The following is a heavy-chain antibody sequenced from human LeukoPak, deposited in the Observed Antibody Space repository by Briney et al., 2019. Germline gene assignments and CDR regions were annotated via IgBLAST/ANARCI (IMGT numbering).Heavy chain of an antibody. CDR1: GGSIRSSTYY. J-gene: IGHJ4*02. Sequence: SETLSLTCTVSGGSIRSSTYYWGWIRQPPGKELEWIGSIYYSGSTYYNPSLKSRVTMSVDTSKNQLSLKLSSVTAADTAVYYCARGVDYYGVWGQGTLVTVSS. D-gene: IGHD3-10*01. CDR2: IYYSGST. V-gene: IGHV4-39*07. CDR3: ARGVDYYGV.